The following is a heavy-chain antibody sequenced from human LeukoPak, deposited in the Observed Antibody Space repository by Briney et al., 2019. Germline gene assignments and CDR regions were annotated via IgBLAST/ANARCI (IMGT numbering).Heavy chain of an antibody. CDR2: FDPEDGET. D-gene: IGHD2-2*01. J-gene: IGHJ4*02. V-gene: IGHV1-24*01. Sequence: ASVKVSCKVSGYTLTELSMHWVRQAPGKGLEWMGGFDPEDGETIYAQKFQGRVTMTEGTSTDTAYMELSSLGSEDTAVYYCAVGYCSSTSCVYYFDYWGQGTLVTVSS. CDR3: AVGYCSSTSCVYYFDY. CDR1: GYTLTELS.